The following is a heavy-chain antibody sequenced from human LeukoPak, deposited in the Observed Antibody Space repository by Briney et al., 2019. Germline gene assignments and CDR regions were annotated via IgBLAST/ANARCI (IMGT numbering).Heavy chain of an antibody. J-gene: IGHJ4*02. Sequence: KSGGSLRLSCAASGFTFSSYSMNWVRQAPGKGLEWVSSISSSSSYIYYADSVKGRFTISRDNAKNSLYLQMNSLRAEDTAVYYCASGTTVTTDLVDYWGQGTLVTVSS. D-gene: IGHD1-1*01. CDR1: GFTFSSYS. CDR2: ISSSSSYI. V-gene: IGHV3-21*01. CDR3: ASGTTVTTDLVDY.